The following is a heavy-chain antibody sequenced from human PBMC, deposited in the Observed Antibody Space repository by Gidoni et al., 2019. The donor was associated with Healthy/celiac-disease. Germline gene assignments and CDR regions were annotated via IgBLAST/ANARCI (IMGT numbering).Heavy chain of an antibody. V-gene: IGHV1-69*01. CDR1: GGTFGSYA. CDR2: IIPIFGTA. Sequence: QVQLVQSGAEVKKPGSSVKVPCKASGGTFGSYAISWVRQAPGQGLEWMGGIIPIFGTANYAQKFQGRVTITADESTSTAYMELSSLRSEDTAVYYCARGYDSSGYYPLGYFDYWGQGTLVTVSS. CDR3: ARGYDSSGYYPLGYFDY. D-gene: IGHD3-22*01. J-gene: IGHJ4*02.